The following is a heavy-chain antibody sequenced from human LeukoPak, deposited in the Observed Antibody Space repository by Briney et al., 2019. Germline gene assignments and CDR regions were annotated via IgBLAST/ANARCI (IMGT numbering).Heavy chain of an antibody. Sequence: ASVKVSCKASGYTFTGYYMHWVRQAPGQGLEWMGWINPSSGGTNYAQKFQGRVTMTRDTSISTAYMELSRLRSDDTAVYYCARIAAVAGTEVFDYWGQGTLVTVSS. V-gene: IGHV1-2*02. J-gene: IGHJ4*02. D-gene: IGHD6-19*01. CDR2: INPSSGGT. CDR3: ARIAAVAGTEVFDY. CDR1: GYTFTGYY.